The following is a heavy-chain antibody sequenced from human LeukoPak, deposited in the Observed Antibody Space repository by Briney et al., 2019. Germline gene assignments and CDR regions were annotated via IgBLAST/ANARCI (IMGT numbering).Heavy chain of an antibody. J-gene: IGHJ4*02. Sequence: SETLSLTCTVSGGSISSSSYYWGWIRQPPGKGLEWIGSIYYRGSTYYNPSLRSRITLSLDTSKSQFSLSLSSVTAADTAVYYCARLVVVDPEDYGDYDYFDYWGQGTLVTVSS. D-gene: IGHD4-17*01. V-gene: IGHV4-39*01. CDR1: GGSISSSSYY. CDR2: IYYRGST. CDR3: ARLVVVDPEDYGDYDYFDY.